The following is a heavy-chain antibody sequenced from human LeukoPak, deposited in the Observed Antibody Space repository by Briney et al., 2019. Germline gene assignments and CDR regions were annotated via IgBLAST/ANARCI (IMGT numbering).Heavy chain of an antibody. CDR3: ARHWIETTKTYSYWFDP. J-gene: IGHJ5*02. V-gene: IGHV4-4*09. Sequence: PSETLSLTCTVSGHSINSHYWSWIRQPPGKGLEWIGFIYTRGSTNYYPSLKSRGTMSGDSSKNRDSPTLNSVTAEDTAVYYCARHWIETTKTYSYWFDPWGQGTLVTVSS. CDR2: IYTRGST. CDR1: GHSINSHY. D-gene: IGHD1-1*01.